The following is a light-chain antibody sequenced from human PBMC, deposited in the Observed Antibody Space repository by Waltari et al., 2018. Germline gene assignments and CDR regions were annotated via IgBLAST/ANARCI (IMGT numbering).Light chain of an antibody. J-gene: IGLJ2*01. CDR1: SSDIGGYNY. CDR2: EVT. V-gene: IGLV2-14*01. CDR3: SSYTSTSTRDV. Sequence: QSALTQPASVSGSPGQSITISCTGTSSDIGGYNYVSWYQHHPGKAPQLMIYEVTKRPAGFSDRFSGAKSGNTASLTISGLQAEDEANYFCSSYTSTSTRDVFGGGTKLTVL.